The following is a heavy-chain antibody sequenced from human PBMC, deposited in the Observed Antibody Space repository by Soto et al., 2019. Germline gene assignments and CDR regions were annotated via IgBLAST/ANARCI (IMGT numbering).Heavy chain of an antibody. V-gene: IGHV1-2*02. CDR1: GYTFTGYY. Sequence: ASVKVSCKASGYTFTGYYMHWVRQAPGQGLEWKGWINPNSGGTNYAQKFQGRVTMTRDTSISTAYMELSRLRSDDTAVYYCARSGGASGYHRPFDPWGQGTLVTVS. J-gene: IGHJ5*02. CDR2: INPNSGGT. CDR3: ARSGGASGYHRPFDP. D-gene: IGHD3-22*01.